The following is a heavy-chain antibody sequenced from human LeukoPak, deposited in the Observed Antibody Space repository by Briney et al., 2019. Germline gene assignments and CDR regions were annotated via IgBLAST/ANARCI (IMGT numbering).Heavy chain of an antibody. D-gene: IGHD6-13*01. V-gene: IGHV4-39*01. J-gene: IGHJ5*02. CDR1: GASISSRSHY. Sequence: PSETLSLTCTVSGASISSRSHYWGWIRQPPGKGLEWIADMYYSGSTHYNMALRSRVTMSVDTSRNQFSLKLASVTAGDTAMYYCARIAGGGWFDPGGQGTLVTVSS. CDR2: MYYSGST. CDR3: ARIAGGGWFDP.